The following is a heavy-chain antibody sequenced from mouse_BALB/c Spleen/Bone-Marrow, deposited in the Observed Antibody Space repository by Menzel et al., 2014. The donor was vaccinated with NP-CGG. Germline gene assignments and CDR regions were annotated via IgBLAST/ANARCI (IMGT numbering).Heavy chain of an antibody. CDR2: ICGDGRV. CDR1: GFSLTGYG. J-gene: IGHJ4*01. Sequence: VQXVESGPGLVSPSQCLSITCTVSGFSLTGYGVNWVRRPPGKGLEWLGMICGDGRVDYNSAFKSRLSINKDNSKSQVFLKMDSLQTDDTARYYCASNGGGAMDYWGRGTSVTXSS. V-gene: IGHV2-6-7*01. CDR3: ASNGGGAMDY.